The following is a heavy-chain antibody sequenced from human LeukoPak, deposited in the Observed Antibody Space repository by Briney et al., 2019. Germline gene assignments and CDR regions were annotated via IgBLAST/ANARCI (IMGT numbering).Heavy chain of an antibody. CDR2: INSSGSTI. J-gene: IGHJ6*04. V-gene: IGHV3-48*03. CDR1: GFTFSSYE. D-gene: IGHD3-10*02. CDR3: AELGMIGGV. Sequence: QPGGSLRLSCAASGFTFSSYEMNWVRQAPGKGLEWVSYINSSGSTIYYADPVKGRFTISRDNAKNSLYLQMNSLRAEDTAVYYCAELGMIGGVWGKGTTVTISS.